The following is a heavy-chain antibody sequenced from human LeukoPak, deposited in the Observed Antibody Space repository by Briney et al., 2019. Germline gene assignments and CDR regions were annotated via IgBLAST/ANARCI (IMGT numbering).Heavy chain of an antibody. Sequence: ASVKVSCNASGYTFTDYYMHWVRQAPGQGLEWMGWINPNSGGTNYAQKFQGRVTMTRDTSISTAYMELSRLRSDDTAVYYCARSYGLGGNYFDYWGQGTLVTVSS. V-gene: IGHV1-2*02. CDR1: GYTFTDYY. CDR3: ARSYGLGGNYFDY. J-gene: IGHJ4*02. D-gene: IGHD3-16*01. CDR2: INPNSGGT.